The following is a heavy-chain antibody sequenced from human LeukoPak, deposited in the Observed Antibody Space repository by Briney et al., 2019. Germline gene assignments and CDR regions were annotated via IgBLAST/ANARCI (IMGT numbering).Heavy chain of an antibody. CDR3: AKQGTSSPCYYCYMDV. CDR2: IKQDGSEK. V-gene: IGHV3-7*03. J-gene: IGHJ6*03. Sequence: GGSLRLSCAASGFTLSSYWMSWVRQAPGKGLEWVANIKQDGSEKYYVDSVKGRFTISRDNAKNSLYLQMNSLRAEDTAVYYCAKQGTSSPCYYCYMDVWGKGTTVTVSS. D-gene: IGHD6-6*01. CDR1: GFTLSSYW.